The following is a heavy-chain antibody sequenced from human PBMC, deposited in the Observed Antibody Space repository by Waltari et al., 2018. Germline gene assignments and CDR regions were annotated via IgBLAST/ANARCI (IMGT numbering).Heavy chain of an antibody. CDR1: GYSISSSYS. V-gene: IGHV4-38-2*02. CDR3: AREVMITFGGVIVRRAFDI. J-gene: IGHJ3*02. Sequence: QVQLQESGPGLVKPSETLSLTCTVSGYSISSSYSWGWIRQPPGKGLEWIGSIYHSGSTYYTPSLKSRVTISVDTSKNQFSLKLSSVTAADTAVYYCAREVMITFGGVIVRRAFDIWGQGTMVTVSS. CDR2: IYHSGST. D-gene: IGHD3-16*02.